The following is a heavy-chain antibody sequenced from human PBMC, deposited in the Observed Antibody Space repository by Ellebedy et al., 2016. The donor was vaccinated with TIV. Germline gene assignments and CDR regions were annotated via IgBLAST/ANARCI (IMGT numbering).Heavy chain of an antibody. V-gene: IGHV4-39*07. D-gene: IGHD3-10*01. J-gene: IGHJ5*02. CDR3: ARWRSYFISEGWFDP. Sequence: MPSETLSLTCTVSGGSINSTDYYWGWIRQPPGKGLEWLGNIFSGGTTYYSPSLKSRVTISVDTSKNQFSLKLSSVTAADTAVYYCARWRSYFISEGWFDPWGQGTLVTVSS. CDR2: IFSGGTT. CDR1: GGSINSTDYY.